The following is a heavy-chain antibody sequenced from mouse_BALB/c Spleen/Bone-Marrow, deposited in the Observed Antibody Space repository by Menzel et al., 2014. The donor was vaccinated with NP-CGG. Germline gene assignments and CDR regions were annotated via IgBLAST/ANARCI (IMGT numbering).Heavy chain of an antibody. CDR2: ISPGGSA. CDR1: GFSLSSYL. Sequence: EESGGRLVTPGTPLTLTCTVSGFSLSSYLMGWVRQAPGKGLEYIGAISPGGSASYARWVNGRFTVSKTSTTVDLRMTSPTTEDTATYFCVRGLSGDSTYFALWGPGTLVTVSS. CDR3: VRGLSGDSTYFAL. V-gene: IGHV5-6-5*01. J-gene: IGHJ1*01. D-gene: IGHD1-3*01.